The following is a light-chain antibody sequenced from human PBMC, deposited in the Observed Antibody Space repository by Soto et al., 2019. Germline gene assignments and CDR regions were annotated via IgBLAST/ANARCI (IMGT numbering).Light chain of an antibody. CDR2: VGTGRIVG. CDR1: SDYSHYN. J-gene: IGLJ2*01. V-gene: IGLV9-49*01. CDR3: GADHGSGSNFVVV. Sequence: QPVLTQPPSASASLGASVTLTCTLSSDYSHYNVDWYQQRPGKGPRFVMRVGTGRIVGSKGDGIPDRFSVLGSGLNRYLTIKNIQEEDESDYHCGADHGSGSNFVVVFGGGTKLTVL.